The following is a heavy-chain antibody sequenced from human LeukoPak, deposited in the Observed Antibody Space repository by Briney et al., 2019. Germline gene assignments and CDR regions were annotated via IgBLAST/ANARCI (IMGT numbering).Heavy chain of an antibody. CDR3: TKEVWIVSRARDYLEH. CDR2: TLYDGTNE. J-gene: IGHJ4*02. D-gene: IGHD3-10*01. V-gene: IGHV3-30*02. Sequence: PGGSLRLSCVASGFTLSSYGMHWVRQAPGKGLEWVAFTLYDGTNERYSDTVKGRFTISRDKSMNMVFLQMNSLRPEDTARYFCTKEVWIVSRARDYLEHWGQGALVIVSS. CDR1: GFTLSSYG.